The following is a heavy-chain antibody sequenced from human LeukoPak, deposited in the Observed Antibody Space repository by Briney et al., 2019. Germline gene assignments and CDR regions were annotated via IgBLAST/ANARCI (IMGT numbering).Heavy chain of an antibody. CDR2: IWYDGSNK. V-gene: IGHV3-33*08. D-gene: IGHD6-19*01. CDR1: GFTFSSYG. J-gene: IGHJ6*02. Sequence: GRSLRLSCAASGFTFSSYGMHWVRQAPGKGLEWVAVIWYDGSNKYYADSVKGRFTISRDNSKNTLYLQMNSLRAEDTAVYYCARSSLGWYGHYGMDVWGQGTTVTVSS. CDR3: ARSSLGWYGHYGMDV.